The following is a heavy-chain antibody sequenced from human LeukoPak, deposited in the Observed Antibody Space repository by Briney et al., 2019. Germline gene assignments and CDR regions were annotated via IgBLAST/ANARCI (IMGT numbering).Heavy chain of an antibody. CDR1: GYTFTSNA. CDR2: INPNSGGT. J-gene: IGHJ4*02. Sequence: ASVKVSCEASGYTFTSNAINWVRQVPGQGLEWMGRINPNSGGTNYAQKFQGRVTMTRDTSISTAYMELSRLRSDDTAVYYCTRDDRTIAAAGTPDYWGQGTLVTVSS. CDR3: TRDDRTIAAAGTPDY. V-gene: IGHV1-2*06. D-gene: IGHD6-13*01.